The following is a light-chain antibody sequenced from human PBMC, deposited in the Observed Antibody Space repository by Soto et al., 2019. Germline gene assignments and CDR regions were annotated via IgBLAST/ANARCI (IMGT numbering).Light chain of an antibody. V-gene: IGLV2-14*03. CDR3: SSFRSSSTSYV. J-gene: IGLJ1*01. CDR1: SSDIGDSNY. CDR2: DVS. Sequence: LTQPASVSGSPGQSITISCTGTSSDIGDSNYVSWYQQHPGKAPKLVIYDVSNRPSGVSNRFSGPKSANTASLTISGLQAEDEADYYCSSFRSSSTSYVFGTGTKVTVL.